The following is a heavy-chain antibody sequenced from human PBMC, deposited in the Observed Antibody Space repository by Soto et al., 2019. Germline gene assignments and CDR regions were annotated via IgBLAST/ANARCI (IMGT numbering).Heavy chain of an antibody. J-gene: IGHJ5*02. D-gene: IGHD6-13*01. CDR3: ARDGSPYSSSLVRNWFDP. CDR1: GYTFTSYG. V-gene: IGHV1-18*01. Sequence: QVQLVQSGAEVKKPGASVKVSCKASGYTFTSYGISWVRQAPGQGLEWMGWISAYNGNTNYAQKLQGRVTMTTDTATSTAYMELRSLRSDDTAVYYCARDGSPYSSSLVRNWFDPWGQGTLVTVSS. CDR2: ISAYNGNT.